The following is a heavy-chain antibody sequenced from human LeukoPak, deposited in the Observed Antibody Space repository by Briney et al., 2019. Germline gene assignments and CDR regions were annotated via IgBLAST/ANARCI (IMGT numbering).Heavy chain of an antibody. CDR1: GGSISSGGYY. Sequence: SETLSLTCTVSGGSISSGGYYWSWIRQHPGKGLEWIGYIYYSGSTNYNPSLKSRDTISVDKSKNQFSLKLSSVTAADTAVYYCARFGWNDGMVGDYWGQGTLVTVSS. V-gene: IGHV4-31*03. CDR2: IYYSGST. D-gene: IGHD1-1*01. J-gene: IGHJ4*02. CDR3: ARFGWNDGMVGDY.